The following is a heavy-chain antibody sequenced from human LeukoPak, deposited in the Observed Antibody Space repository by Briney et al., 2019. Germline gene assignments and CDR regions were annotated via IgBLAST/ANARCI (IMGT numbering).Heavy chain of an antibody. CDR2: ISYDGSNK. V-gene: IGHV3-30-3*01. D-gene: IGHD2-2*01. CDR1: GFTFSSYA. CDR3: ASSGYCSSTSCYAPFDY. Sequence: PGGSLRLSCAASGFTFSSYAMHWVRQAPGKGLEWVAVISYDGSNKYYADSVKGRFTISRDNSKNTLYLQMNSLRAEDTAVYYCASSGYCSSTSCYAPFDYWGQGTLVTVSS. J-gene: IGHJ4*02.